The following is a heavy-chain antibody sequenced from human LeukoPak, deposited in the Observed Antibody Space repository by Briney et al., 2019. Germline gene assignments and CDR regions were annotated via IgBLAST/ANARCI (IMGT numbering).Heavy chain of an antibody. CDR2: IYTSGST. J-gene: IGHJ4*02. CDR3: ARDGSEAAAHFDY. Sequence: SQTLSLTCTVSGGSISSGSYYWSWIRQPAGKGLEWIGRIYTSGSTNYNPSLKSRVTISVDTSKNQFSLKLSSVTAADTAVYYCARDGSEAAAHFDYWGQGTLVTVSS. CDR1: GGSISSGSYY. D-gene: IGHD6-13*01. V-gene: IGHV4-61*02.